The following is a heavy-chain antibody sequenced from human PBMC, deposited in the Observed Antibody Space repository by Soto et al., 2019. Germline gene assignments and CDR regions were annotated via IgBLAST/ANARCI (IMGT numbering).Heavy chain of an antibody. CDR2: INTHNGNT. CDR3: TREGSAPYYYYGMDA. Sequence: ASVKVSCKASGYTFTTYGISWVRQAPGEGLEWLGWINTHNGNTNYAQNLQGRVFMTADTSTNTAYMELRSLRSDDTAIYYCTREGSAPYYYYGMDAWGQGTTVTVSS. J-gene: IGHJ6*02. V-gene: IGHV1-18*01. D-gene: IGHD3-10*01. CDR1: GYTFTTYG.